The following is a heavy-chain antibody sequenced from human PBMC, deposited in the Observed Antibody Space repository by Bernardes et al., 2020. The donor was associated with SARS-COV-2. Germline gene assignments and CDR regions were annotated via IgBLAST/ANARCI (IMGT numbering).Heavy chain of an antibody. Sequence: ASVKVSCKASGYTFTSYGISWVRQAPGQGLEWMGWINPNSGGTNYAQKFQGWVTMTRDTSISTAYMELSRLRSDDTAVYYCARDLTGTGDRYYYYGMDVWGQGTTVTVSS. CDR2: INPNSGGT. J-gene: IGHJ6*02. CDR1: GYTFTSYG. V-gene: IGHV1-2*04. D-gene: IGHD1-7*01. CDR3: ARDLTGTGDRYYYYGMDV.